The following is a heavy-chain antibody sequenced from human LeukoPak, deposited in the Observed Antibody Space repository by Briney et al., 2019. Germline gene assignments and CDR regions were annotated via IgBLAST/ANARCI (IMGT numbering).Heavy chain of an antibody. CDR2: ISGSGGST. J-gene: IGHJ4*02. CDR1: GFTFSSYA. V-gene: IGHV3-23*01. CDR3: AKEPYLLTMGDYFDY. Sequence: GGSLRLSCAASGFTFSSYAMSWVRQAPGKGLEWVSAISGSGGSTYYADSVKGRFTISRDNSKNTLYLQMDSLRAEDTAVYYCAKEPYLLTMGDYFDYWGQGTLVTVSS. D-gene: IGHD4/OR15-4a*01.